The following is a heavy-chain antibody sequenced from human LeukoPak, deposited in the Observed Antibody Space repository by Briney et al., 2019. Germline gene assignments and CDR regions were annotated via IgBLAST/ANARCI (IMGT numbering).Heavy chain of an antibody. J-gene: IGHJ4*02. CDR3: TRVVLGYDYGRFDY. CDR2: SGNKANSYTT. V-gene: IGHV3-72*01. D-gene: IGHD4-17*01. CDR1: GFIFSDHY. Sequence: GGSLRLSCAVSGFIFSDHYMDWVRQAPGKGLESVGRSGNKANSYTTDYAGAVKGRFTISRDDSKNSLYLQMNGLKTEDTAVYYCTRVVLGYDYGRFDYWGQGSLVTVSS.